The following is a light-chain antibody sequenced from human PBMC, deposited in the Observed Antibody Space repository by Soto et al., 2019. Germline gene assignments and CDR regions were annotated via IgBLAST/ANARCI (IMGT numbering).Light chain of an antibody. Sequence: ESVLTQSPGTLSLSPGERATLSCRASQSVSSSYLAGYQQKPGQAPRLLLYGASSRATGIPDRFSGSGSGTDFTLTISRLEPEDFAVYYCQQYGSSPYTFGQGTKLEIK. CDR3: QQYGSSPYT. CDR1: QSVSSSY. V-gene: IGKV3-20*01. CDR2: GAS. J-gene: IGKJ2*01.